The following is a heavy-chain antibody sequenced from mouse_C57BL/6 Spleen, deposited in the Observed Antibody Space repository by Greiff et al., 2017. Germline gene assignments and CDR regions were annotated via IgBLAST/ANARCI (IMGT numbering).Heavy chain of an antibody. CDR2: ISSGSSTI. J-gene: IGHJ1*03. CDR1: GFTFSDYG. CDR3: ARRWSGGYFDV. Sequence: EVQLVESGGGLVKPGGSLKLSCAASGFTFSDYGMHWVRQAPEKGLEWVAYISSGSSTIYYADTVKGRFTISRDNAKNTLFLQMTSLRSEDTAMYYCARRWSGGYFDVWGTGTTVTVSS. V-gene: IGHV5-17*01. D-gene: IGHD1-1*02.